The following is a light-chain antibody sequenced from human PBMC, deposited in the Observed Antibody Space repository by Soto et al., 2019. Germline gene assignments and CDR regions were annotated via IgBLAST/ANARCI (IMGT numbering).Light chain of an antibody. CDR2: EVS. V-gene: IGLV2-8*01. CDR1: SSDVGVYNS. CDR3: SSYAGSNNYV. Sequence: QSALTQPPSASGSPGQSVTISCTGTSSDVGVYNSVSWYQHHPGKAPKLMIYEVSKRPSGVPDRFSGYKSGNTASLTVSGLQADDEADYYCSSYAGSNNYVFGTGTKLTVL. J-gene: IGLJ1*01.